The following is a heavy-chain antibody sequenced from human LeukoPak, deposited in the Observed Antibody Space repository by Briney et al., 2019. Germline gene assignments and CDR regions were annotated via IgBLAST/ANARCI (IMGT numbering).Heavy chain of an antibody. Sequence: GGSLRLSCAASGFTFSSYAMSWIRQAPGKGLEWVSAISGSGGSTYYADSVKGRYTISRDNSKDTLYLQMNSLRAEDTAVYYCAKDDYGDYNDYWGQGTLVTVSS. D-gene: IGHD4-17*01. J-gene: IGHJ4*02. CDR2: ISGSGGST. V-gene: IGHV3-23*01. CDR1: GFTFSSYA. CDR3: AKDDYGDYNDY.